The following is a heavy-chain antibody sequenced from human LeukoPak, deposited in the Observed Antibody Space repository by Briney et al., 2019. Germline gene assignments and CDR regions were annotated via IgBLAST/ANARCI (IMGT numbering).Heavy chain of an antibody. D-gene: IGHD5-12*01. CDR2: INHSGST. CDR1: GGSFSGYY. Sequence: SETLSLTCAVYGGSFSGYYWSWIRQPPGKGLEWIGEINHSGSTNYNPSLKSRVTISVDTSKNQFSLKLSSVTAADTVVYYCARGDGATPRRYYYYGMDVWGQGTTVTVSS. V-gene: IGHV4-34*01. CDR3: ARGDGATPRRYYYYGMDV. J-gene: IGHJ6*02.